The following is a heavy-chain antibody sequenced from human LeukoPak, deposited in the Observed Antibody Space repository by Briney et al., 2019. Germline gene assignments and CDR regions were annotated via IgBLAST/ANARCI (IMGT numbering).Heavy chain of an antibody. CDR2: INHSGIT. CDR3: ARGETDGSIYYPNFDY. Sequence: PSETLSLTCAVYGGAFSGFYWSWIRQSPGKGLEWIGEINHSGITNYNPSLKSQVIISVDTSKNQFSLNLSSVTAADAAVYYCARGETDGSIYYPNFDYWGQGTLVTVSS. CDR1: GGAFSGFY. J-gene: IGHJ4*02. D-gene: IGHD3-22*01. V-gene: IGHV4-34*01.